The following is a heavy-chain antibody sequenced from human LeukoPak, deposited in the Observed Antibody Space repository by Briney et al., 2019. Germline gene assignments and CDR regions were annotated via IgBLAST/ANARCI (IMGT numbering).Heavy chain of an antibody. J-gene: IGHJ5*02. CDR3: ATWDSGLLTFRGWFDP. V-gene: IGHV1-18*01. CDR1: GYTFSSYG. D-gene: IGHD4/OR15-4a*01. Sequence: ASVKVSCKPSGYTFSSYGISWVRQAPGQGLEWMEWIRVYNGDTNYAQKFKGRVTMTTDTSTNTAYMELRSLGSDDTAVYYCATWDSGLLTFRGWFDPWGQGTLVTVSS. CDR2: IRVYNGDT.